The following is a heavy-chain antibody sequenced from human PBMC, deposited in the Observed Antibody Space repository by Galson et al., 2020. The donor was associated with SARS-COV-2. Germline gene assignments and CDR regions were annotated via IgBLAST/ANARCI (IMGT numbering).Heavy chain of an antibody. CDR3: ARVFDFWNGQPSYIDF. J-gene: IGHJ4*02. Sequence: ETSETLYLTCTVSRGSISGFYWNCIRQPPGKGLEWIGYISDSGSTNYNPSLTSRLTISVDMSRNQFSLKLTSVTAVDTAVYYCARVFDFWNGQPSYIDFWGQGTLVTVSS. CDR2: ISDSGST. V-gene: IGHV4-59*01. CDR1: RGSISGFY. D-gene: IGHD3-3*01.